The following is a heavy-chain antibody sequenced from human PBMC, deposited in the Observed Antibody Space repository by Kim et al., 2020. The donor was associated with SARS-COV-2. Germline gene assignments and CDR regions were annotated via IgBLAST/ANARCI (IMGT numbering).Heavy chain of an antibody. J-gene: IGHJ6*02. Sequence: SETLSLTCAVYGGSFSGYYWSWIRQPPGKGLEWIGEINHSGSTNYNPSLKSRVTISVDTSKNQFSLKLSSVTAADTAVYYCARGKGYSSSWYAYYYYGMDVWGQGTTVTVSS. CDR1: GGSFSGYY. V-gene: IGHV4-34*01. CDR2: INHSGST. CDR3: ARGKGYSSSWYAYYYYGMDV. D-gene: IGHD6-13*01.